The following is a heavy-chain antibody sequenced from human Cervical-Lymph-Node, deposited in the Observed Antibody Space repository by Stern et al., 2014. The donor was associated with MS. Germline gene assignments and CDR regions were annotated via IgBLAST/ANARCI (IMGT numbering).Heavy chain of an antibody. V-gene: IGHV4-61*02. CDR2: IYPRGAS. D-gene: IGHD4-17*01. Sequence: QVQLQESGPGLVRPSQTLSLTCTVSGGSINSGTYYWSWIRQPAGKGLEWIGRIYPRGASDYSPSLKNRVTISVDTSKNQFPLRLNSVTAADTGVYYCARGRKLRAAYEYWGQGTLVTVSS. CDR1: GGSINSGTYY. CDR3: ARGRKLRAAYEY. J-gene: IGHJ4*02.